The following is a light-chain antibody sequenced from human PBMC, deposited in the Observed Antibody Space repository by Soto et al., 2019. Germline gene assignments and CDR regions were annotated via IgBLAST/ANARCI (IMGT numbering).Light chain of an antibody. CDR2: TVS. CDR3: QQYGGSPT. CDR1: QSVSSSS. J-gene: IGKJ4*01. V-gene: IGKV3-20*01. Sequence: EIVLTQSPGTLSFSPGERATLSCRASQSVSSSSLAWYQQKPGQSPRLLMHTVSTRATGIPDRFSGSGSGTDFTLTISRLEPEDFAVYYCQQYGGSPTFGGGTKVEIK.